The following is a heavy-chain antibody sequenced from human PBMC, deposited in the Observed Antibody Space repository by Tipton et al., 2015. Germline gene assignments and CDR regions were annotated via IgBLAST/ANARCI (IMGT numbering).Heavy chain of an antibody. CDR2: TKHDGSEK. V-gene: IGHV3-7*01. D-gene: IGHD6-6*01. J-gene: IGHJ4*02. CDR3: ARVATRGSSTYYFEN. CDR1: GFSLSTYW. Sequence: SLRLSCEASGFSLSTYWMSWVRQTPGKGLEWVANTKHDGSEKHYVDSVKGRFTISRDNAKNSLYLQMNSLRDEDVAVYYCARVATRGSSTYYFENWGQGNLVTVSS.